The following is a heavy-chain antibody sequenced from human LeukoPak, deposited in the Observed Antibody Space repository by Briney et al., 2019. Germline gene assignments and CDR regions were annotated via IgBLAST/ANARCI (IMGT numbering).Heavy chain of an antibody. CDR3: AREGSIAVAGTV. Sequence: SETLSLTCTVSGGSISSYYWSWIRQPPGEGLEWIGYIYYSGSTNYNPSLKSRVTISVDTSKNQFSLKLSSVTAADTAVYYCAREGSIAVAGTVWGQGTLVTVSS. V-gene: IGHV4-59*01. CDR2: IYYSGST. D-gene: IGHD6-19*01. CDR1: GGSISSYY. J-gene: IGHJ4*02.